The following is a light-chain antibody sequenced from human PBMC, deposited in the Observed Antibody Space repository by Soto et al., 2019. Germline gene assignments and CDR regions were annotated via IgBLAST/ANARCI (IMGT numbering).Light chain of an antibody. J-gene: IGLJ2*01. CDR2: DVS. V-gene: IGLV2-14*01. CDR1: SSDVGGYNY. Sequence: QSVLTQPASVSGSPGQSITISCTGTSSDVGGYNYVSWYQQYPGKAPKLMIYDVSNRPSGVSNRFSGSKSGNTASLTISGLQAEDEADYYCSSHTSSSTLGVFGGGTKLTVL. CDR3: SSHTSSSTLGV.